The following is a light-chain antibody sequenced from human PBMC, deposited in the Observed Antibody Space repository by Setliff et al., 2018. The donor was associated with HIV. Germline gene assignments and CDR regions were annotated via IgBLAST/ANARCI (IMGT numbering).Light chain of an antibody. CDR2: DVS. Sequence: QSALTQPRSVSGSPGQSVTISCTGTSSDVGVYNYVSWYQHHPGKGPKLVIYDVSKRPSGAPDRFSGSKSGNTASLTISGLQAEDEADYYCCSYAGSYTLEIFGGGTKVTVL. V-gene: IGLV2-11*01. CDR1: SSDVGVYNY. J-gene: IGLJ2*01. CDR3: CSYAGSYTLEI.